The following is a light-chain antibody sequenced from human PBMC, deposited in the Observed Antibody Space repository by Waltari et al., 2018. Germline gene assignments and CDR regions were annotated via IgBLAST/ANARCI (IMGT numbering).Light chain of an antibody. V-gene: IGKV3-11*01. Sequence: EIVLTQSPVTLSLSPGERATLSCRASQSIGTSLGWYQQKPGQAPRLLIYGASNRATGIPVRFSGSGSGTDFTLTISTLETEDFAVYYCQKYNSAPVLGQGTKVEIK. CDR3: QKYNSAPV. CDR1: QSIGTS. CDR2: GAS. J-gene: IGKJ1*01.